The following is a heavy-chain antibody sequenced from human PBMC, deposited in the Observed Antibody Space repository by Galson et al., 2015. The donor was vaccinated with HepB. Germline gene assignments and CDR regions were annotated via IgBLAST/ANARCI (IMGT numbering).Heavy chain of an antibody. CDR1: GYTFTSYA. V-gene: IGHV1-3*01. D-gene: IGHD7-27*01. J-gene: IGHJ4*02. CDR2: INAGNGNA. CDR3: ARDTPLTGERGYFDY. Sequence: SVKVSCKASGYTFTSYAMHWVRQAPGQRLEWMGWINAGNGNAKYSQKFQGRVTITRDTSASTAYMELSSLRSEDTAVYYCARDTPLTGERGYFDYWGQGTLVTVSS.